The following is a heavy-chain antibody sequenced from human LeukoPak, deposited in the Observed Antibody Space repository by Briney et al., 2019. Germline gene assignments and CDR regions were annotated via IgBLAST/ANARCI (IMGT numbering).Heavy chain of an antibody. Sequence: GGSLRLSCAASGFTFSSYGMHWVRQAPGKGLEWVAVIWYDGSNKYYADSVKGRFTISRDNAKNTLYLQMNSLRAEDTAVYYCARESKYSGYPFDYWGQGTLVTVSS. V-gene: IGHV3-33*01. CDR3: ARESKYSGYPFDY. J-gene: IGHJ4*02. CDR1: GFTFSSYG. CDR2: IWYDGSNK. D-gene: IGHD5-12*01.